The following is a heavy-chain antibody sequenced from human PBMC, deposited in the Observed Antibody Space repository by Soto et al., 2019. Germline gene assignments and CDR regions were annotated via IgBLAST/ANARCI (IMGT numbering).Heavy chain of an antibody. V-gene: IGHV1-69*12. CDR1: GGTFSSYA. CDR2: IIPIFGTA. CDR3: ARWTTIFGARIPSPNYFDS. D-gene: IGHD3-3*01. J-gene: IGHJ4*02. Sequence: QVQLVQSGAEVKKPGSSVKVSCKASGGTFSSYAISWVRQAPGQGLEWMGGIIPIFGTANYAQKFQGRVTITADESRSTAYMEVSSLRSEDTAVYYCARWTTIFGARIPSPNYFDSWGQGTLVTVSS.